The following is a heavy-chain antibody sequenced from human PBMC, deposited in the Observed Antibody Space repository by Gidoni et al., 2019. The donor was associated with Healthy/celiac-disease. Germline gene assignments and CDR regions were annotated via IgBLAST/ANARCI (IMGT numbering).Heavy chain of an antibody. J-gene: IGHJ4*02. V-gene: IGHV3-48*03. CDR3: ARGIMITFGGQNY. Sequence: EVQLVESGGGLVQPGGSLRLSCAAAGFTFSSYEMNWVRQAPGKGLEGVSYISSSGSTIYYADSVKGRFTISRDNAKNSLYLQMNSLRAEDTAVYYCARGIMITFGGQNYWGQGTLVTVSS. CDR2: ISSSGSTI. CDR1: GFTFSSYE. D-gene: IGHD3-16*01.